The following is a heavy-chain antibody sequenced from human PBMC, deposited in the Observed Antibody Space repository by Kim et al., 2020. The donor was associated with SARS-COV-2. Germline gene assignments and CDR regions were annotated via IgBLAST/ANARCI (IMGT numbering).Heavy chain of an antibody. Sequence: SETLSLTCSVSGGSISSSGYYWGWIRQHPGKGLEWIGYISYSGRTNYNPSLQSRTTLSLDTSKNHFSLKLTSATAADTAVYICATNCGGDCYYDIGPWG. CDR2: ISYSGRT. CDR1: GGSISSSGYY. D-gene: IGHD2-21*01. J-gene: IGHJ5*02. CDR3: ATNCGGDCYYDIGP. V-gene: IGHV4-31*03.